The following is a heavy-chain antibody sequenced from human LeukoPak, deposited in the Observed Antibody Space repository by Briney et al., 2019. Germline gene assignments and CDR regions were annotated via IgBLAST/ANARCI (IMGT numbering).Heavy chain of an antibody. V-gene: IGHV4-38-2*01. Sequence: SETLSLTCAVSGYSISNTHYWGWIRQPPGTGLEWIGSIYNSGSTHYNPSLKSRVTISVEMSMNQLSLKLSSATAAHTAEYYCARNSSGIHFDYWGRGTLVTVSS. D-gene: IGHD3-22*01. CDR3: ARNSSGIHFDY. J-gene: IGHJ4*02. CDR2: IYNSGST. CDR1: GYSISNTHY.